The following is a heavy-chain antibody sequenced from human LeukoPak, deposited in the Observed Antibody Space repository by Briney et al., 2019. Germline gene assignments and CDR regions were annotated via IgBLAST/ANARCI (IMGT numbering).Heavy chain of an antibody. CDR3: ARLRDNWFDS. CDR2: IYPGDSDS. J-gene: IGHJ5*01. V-gene: IGHV5-51*03. D-gene: IGHD5-24*01. Sequence: PGESLKISCMGSGYSFTSYWIGWVRQMPGKGLEWMGIIYPGDSDSRYSPSFAGKVKISVDKSIRTAYLHWSSLKASDTAMYYCARLRDNWFDSWGQGTLVTVSS. CDR1: GYSFTSYW.